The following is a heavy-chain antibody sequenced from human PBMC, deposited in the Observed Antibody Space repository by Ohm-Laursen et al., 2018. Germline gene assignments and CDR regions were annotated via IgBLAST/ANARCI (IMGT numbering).Heavy chain of an antibody. J-gene: IGHJ6*02. Sequence: SLRLSCSASGFTFSRYGMHWVRQAPGKGLEWVAVIWYDGSNKYYADSVKGRFTISRDNSKNTLYLQMNSLRAEDTAVYYCARANSHRVVPVAGLDYYGMDVWGQGTTVTVSS. CDR2: IWYDGSNK. D-gene: IGHD2-2*01. CDR1: GFTFSRYG. V-gene: IGHV3-33*01. CDR3: ARANSHRVVPVAGLDYYGMDV.